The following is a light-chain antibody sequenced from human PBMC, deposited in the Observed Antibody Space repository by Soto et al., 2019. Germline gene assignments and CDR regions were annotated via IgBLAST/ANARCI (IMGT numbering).Light chain of an antibody. Sequence: QSALTQPASVSGSPGQSITISCTGTSSDIGGYDYVSWYQHHPGKAPKFIIYGVTNRPSGVSHRFSRSKSANTASLTISGLKAEDEADYYCTSYTSGRTPVFPTATKVT. CDR3: TSYTSGRTPV. V-gene: IGLV2-14*01. CDR1: SSDIGGYDY. CDR2: GVT. J-gene: IGLJ1*01.